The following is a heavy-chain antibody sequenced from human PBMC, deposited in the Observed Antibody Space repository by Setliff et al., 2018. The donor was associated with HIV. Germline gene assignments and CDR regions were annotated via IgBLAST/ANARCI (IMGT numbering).Heavy chain of an antibody. CDR3: ARSSTAGFDF. Sequence: SETLSLTCSVSGGSVMSSVYYWAWVRQPPGKGLEWLGSISFSGTYLNPSLKSRVTISVDRSKDQFSLKMTSVTAADTAIYYCARSSTAGFDFWGQGTLVTVSS. J-gene: IGHJ4*02. CDR2: ISFSGT. CDR1: GGSVMSSVYY. D-gene: IGHD6-19*01. V-gene: IGHV4-39*07.